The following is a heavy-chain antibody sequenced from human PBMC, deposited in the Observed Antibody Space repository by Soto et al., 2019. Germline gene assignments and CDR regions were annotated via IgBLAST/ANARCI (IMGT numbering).Heavy chain of an antibody. CDR2: IWYDGSNK. D-gene: IGHD2-2*01. Sequence: GGSLRLSCAASGFTFSSYGMHWVRQAPGKGLEWVAVIWYDGSNKYYADSVKGRFTISRDNSKNTLYLQMNSLRVEDTAVYYCARDDAVGYYYGMDVWGQGTTVTVSS. V-gene: IGHV3-33*01. CDR1: GFTFSSYG. J-gene: IGHJ6*02. CDR3: ARDDAVGYYYGMDV.